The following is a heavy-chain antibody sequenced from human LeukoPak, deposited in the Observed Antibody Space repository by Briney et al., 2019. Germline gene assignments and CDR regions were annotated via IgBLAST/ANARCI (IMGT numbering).Heavy chain of an antibody. Sequence: SVKVSCKASGGTFSSYAISWVRQAPGQGLEWMGRIIPIFGIASYAQKFQGRVTITADKSTSTAYMELSSLRSEDTAVYYCARDRRGYSYGSDYWGQGTLVTVSS. D-gene: IGHD5-18*01. CDR1: GGTFSSYA. V-gene: IGHV1-69*04. CDR3: ARDRRGYSYGSDY. J-gene: IGHJ4*02. CDR2: IIPIFGIA.